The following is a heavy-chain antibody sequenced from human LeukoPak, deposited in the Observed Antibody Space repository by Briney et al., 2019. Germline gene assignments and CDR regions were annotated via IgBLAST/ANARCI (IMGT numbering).Heavy chain of an antibody. J-gene: IGHJ4*02. CDR2: INPSGGST. CDR1: GYTFTSYY. Sequence: ASVKVSCKASGYTFTSYYMHWVRQAPGQGLEWMGIINPSGGSTSYAQKFQGRVTMTRDTSTSTVYMELSSLRSEDTAVYYCARAKELLWFGEFIDYWGQGTLVTLSS. CDR3: ARAKELLWFGEFIDY. V-gene: IGHV1-46*01. D-gene: IGHD3-10*01.